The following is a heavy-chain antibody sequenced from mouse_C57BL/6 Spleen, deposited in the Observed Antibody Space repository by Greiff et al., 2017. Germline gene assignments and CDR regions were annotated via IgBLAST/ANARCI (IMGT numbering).Heavy chain of an antibody. Sequence: EVHLVESGGGLVQPGGSLKLSCAASGFTFSDYYMYWVRQTPEKRLEWVAYISNGGGSTYYPDTVKGRFTISRDNAKNTLYLQMSRLKSEDTAMYYCARLGDDYDVDYYAMDYWGQGTSVTVSS. J-gene: IGHJ4*01. V-gene: IGHV5-12*01. D-gene: IGHD2-4*01. CDR3: ARLGDDYDVDYYAMDY. CDR2: ISNGGGST. CDR1: GFTFSDYY.